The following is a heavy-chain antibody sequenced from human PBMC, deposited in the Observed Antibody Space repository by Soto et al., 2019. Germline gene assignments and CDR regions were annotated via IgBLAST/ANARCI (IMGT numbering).Heavy chain of an antibody. CDR2: ISSTGSTI. Sequence: PGGSLRLSCVASGFTFSKFEMNWFRQAPGKGLEWISYISSTGSTIHYADSVKGRFTISRDNAKNSLYLQMTSQRVEDTAVYYCARVSQFFIEYFQHWGKGTPVIVSS. CDR1: GFTFSKFE. J-gene: IGHJ1*01. D-gene: IGHD6-19*01. V-gene: IGHV3-48*03. CDR3: ARVSQFFIEYFQH.